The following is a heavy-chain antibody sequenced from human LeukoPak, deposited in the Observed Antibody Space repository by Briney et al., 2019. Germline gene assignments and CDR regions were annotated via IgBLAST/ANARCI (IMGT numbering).Heavy chain of an antibody. J-gene: IGHJ5*02. CDR2: IYTSGST. CDR1: GGSISSYY. CDR3: ARGVVAATKHNWFDP. D-gene: IGHD2-15*01. V-gene: IGHV4-4*07. Sequence: PSETLSLTCTVSGGSISSYYWSWIRQPAGKGLEWIGRIYTSGSTNYNPSLKSRVTMSVDTSKNQFSLKLSSVTAAGTAVYYCARGVVAATKHNWFDPWGQGTLVTVSS.